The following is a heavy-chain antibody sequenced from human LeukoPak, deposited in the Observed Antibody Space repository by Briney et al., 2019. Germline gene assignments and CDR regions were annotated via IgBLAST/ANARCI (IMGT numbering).Heavy chain of an antibody. CDR2: INTSGST. CDR1: GGSISSYY. V-gene: IGHV4-4*07. D-gene: IGHD3-16*02. CDR3: ARLRWDYVWGSYRRQFDY. Sequence: SETLSLTCTVSGGSISSYYWSWIRQPAGKGLEWIGRINTSGSTNYNPSLKSRVTMSVDTSKNQFSLKLRSVTAADTAVYYCARLRWDYVWGSYRRQFDYWGQGTLVTVSS. J-gene: IGHJ4*02.